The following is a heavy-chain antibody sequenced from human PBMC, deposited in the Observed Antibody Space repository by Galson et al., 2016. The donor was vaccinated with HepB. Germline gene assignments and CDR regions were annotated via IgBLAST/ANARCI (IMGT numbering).Heavy chain of an antibody. Sequence: SLRLSCAASGFTVSSNYMTWVRPAPGKGLEWVSSIYSGDRTYYADSVKGRFTISRHNSKNTLYLQMNSLRTEETAVYYCVRSAYLGSYFDYWGQGTLVTVSS. J-gene: IGHJ4*02. CDR1: GFTVSSNY. D-gene: IGHD1-26*01. CDR2: IYSGDRT. CDR3: VRSAYLGSYFDY. V-gene: IGHV3-53*04.